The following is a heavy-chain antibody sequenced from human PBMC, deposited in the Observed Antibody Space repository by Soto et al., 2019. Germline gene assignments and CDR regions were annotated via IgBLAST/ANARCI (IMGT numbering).Heavy chain of an antibody. Sequence: QVQVVQSGAEVKQPGASVKVSCKASGYIFTNFGLTWVRQAPGRGLEWMGWLSPDDGRTNYAQTLLGRVTMNTDTSTSTAYMELGGLRFDDTAIYYCVGGAGSNYNGLDVWGQGTTVTVSS. V-gene: IGHV1-18*01. CDR2: LSPDDGRT. D-gene: IGHD3-10*01. CDR3: VGGAGSNYNGLDV. J-gene: IGHJ6*02. CDR1: GYIFTNFG.